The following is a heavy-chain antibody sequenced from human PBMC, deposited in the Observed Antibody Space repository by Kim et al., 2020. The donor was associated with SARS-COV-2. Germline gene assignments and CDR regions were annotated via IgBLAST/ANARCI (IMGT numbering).Heavy chain of an antibody. CDR2: ITSSSSTI. V-gene: IGHV3-48*01. J-gene: IGHJ6*02. Sequence: GGSLRLSCAASGFTFRSYNMNWVRQAPGKGLEWVSYITSSSSTIYYADSVKGRFTISRDNAKNSLYLQMNSLRAEDTAVCYCARSNSYYYGMDVWGQGTTVTVSS. CDR3: ARSNSYYYGMDV. D-gene: IGHD4-4*01. CDR1: GFTFRSYN.